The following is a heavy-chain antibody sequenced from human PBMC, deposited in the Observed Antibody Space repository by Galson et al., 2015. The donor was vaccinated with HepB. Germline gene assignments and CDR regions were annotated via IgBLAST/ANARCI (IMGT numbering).Heavy chain of an antibody. CDR3: TRGARYYFRFFDY. CDR2: INPSGGST. Sequence: SVKVSCKASGYTFTNYYLHWVRQAPGQGLEWMGIINPSGGSTTYADDLQGRVTMTRDASTTTVYMEVSSLRTEDTAVYYCTRGARYYFRFFDYWGQGTLITVSS. J-gene: IGHJ4*02. CDR1: GYTFTNYY. V-gene: IGHV1-46*01. D-gene: IGHD3-22*01.